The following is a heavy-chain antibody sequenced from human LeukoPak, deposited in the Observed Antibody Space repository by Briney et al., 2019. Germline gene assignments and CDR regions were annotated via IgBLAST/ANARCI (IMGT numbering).Heavy chain of an antibody. D-gene: IGHD3-16*02. Sequence: ASVKVSCKASGGTFSSYAISWVRQAPGQGLEWMGWISAYNGNTNYAQKLQGRVTMTTDTSTSTAYMELRSLRSDDTAVYYCARLTYYDYVWGSYRSTEFDYWGQGTLVTVSS. V-gene: IGHV1-18*01. CDR1: GGTFSSYA. CDR3: ARLTYYDYVWGSYRSTEFDY. CDR2: ISAYNGNT. J-gene: IGHJ4*02.